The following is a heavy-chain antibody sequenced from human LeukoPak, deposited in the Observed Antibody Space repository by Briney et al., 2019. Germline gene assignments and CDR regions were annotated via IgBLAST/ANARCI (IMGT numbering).Heavy chain of an antibody. CDR3: ARARIAVARDFDY. Sequence: KPGGSLRLSCASSGFTFSSYSMNWVRQAPGKGLEWVSSISSTSSYIYYADSVKGRFTISRDNAKSSLYLHMNSLRVDDTAVYFCARARIAVARDFDYWGQGTLVTVSS. D-gene: IGHD6-19*01. J-gene: IGHJ4*02. CDR2: ISSTSSYI. CDR1: GFTFSSYS. V-gene: IGHV3-21*01.